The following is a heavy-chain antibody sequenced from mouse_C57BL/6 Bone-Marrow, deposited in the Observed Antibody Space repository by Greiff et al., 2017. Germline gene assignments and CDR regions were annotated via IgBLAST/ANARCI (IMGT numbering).Heavy chain of an antibody. CDR3: ARQGFNLLLRGYFDY. D-gene: IGHD1-1*01. CDR1: GFTFSSYG. CDR2: ISSGGSYT. Sequence: EVHLVESGGDLVKPGGSLKLSCAASGFTFSSYGMSWVRQTPDKRLEWVATISSGGSYTYYPDSVKGRFTISRDNAKNTLYLQMSSLKSEDTAMYYCARQGFNLLLRGYFDYWGQGTTLTVSS. V-gene: IGHV5-6*01. J-gene: IGHJ2*01.